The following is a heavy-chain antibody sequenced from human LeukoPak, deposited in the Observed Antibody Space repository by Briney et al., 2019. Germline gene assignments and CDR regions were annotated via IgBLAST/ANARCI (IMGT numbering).Heavy chain of an antibody. CDR3: AKDRVVFGYFDY. V-gene: IGHV3-23*01. CDR1: GFTFSRYT. D-gene: IGHD2-2*01. CDR2: ISGSGDRT. J-gene: IGHJ4*02. Sequence: GGSLRLSCAASGFTFSRYTMGWVRQSPGKGLEWVSHISGSGDRTRYADSVKGRFTISRDNSKNTLYLQMNSLRAEDTAVYYCAKDRVVFGYFDYWGQGTLVTVSS.